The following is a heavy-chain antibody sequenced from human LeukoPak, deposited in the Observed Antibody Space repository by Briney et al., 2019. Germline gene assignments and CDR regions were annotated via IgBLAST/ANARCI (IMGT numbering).Heavy chain of an antibody. CDR2: ISGSGGST. CDR1: GFTFSSYA. Sequence: GGSLRLSCAASGFTFSSYAMSWVRQAPGKGLEWVSAISGSGGSTYYADSVKGRFTISRDNSKNTLYLQMNSLRAEDTAVYHCAKVTYYYDSSGYYYVDNFDYWGQGTLVTVSS. V-gene: IGHV3-23*01. D-gene: IGHD3-22*01. J-gene: IGHJ4*02. CDR3: AKVTYYYDSSGYYYVDNFDY.